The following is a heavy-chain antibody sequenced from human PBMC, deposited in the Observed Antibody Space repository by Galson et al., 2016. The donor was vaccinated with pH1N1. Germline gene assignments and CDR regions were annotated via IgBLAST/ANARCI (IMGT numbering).Heavy chain of an antibody. CDR1: EFLFTDRF. V-gene: IGHV3-53*01. D-gene: IGHD4-17*01. Sequence: SLRLSCAASEFLFTDRFMSWVRQAPGHRLEWVSIIYTGGATYYADFAEGRFTIPSDTSKNMLCLRMNNLRADDTALYYSATDTVPNGSVHWGLGTLVTVSS. J-gene: IGHJ5*02. CDR3: ATDTVPNGSVH. CDR2: IYTGGAT.